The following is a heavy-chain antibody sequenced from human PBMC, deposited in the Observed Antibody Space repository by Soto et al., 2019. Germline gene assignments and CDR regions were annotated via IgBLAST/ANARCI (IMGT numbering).Heavy chain of an antibody. Sequence: QVQLVESGGGVVQPGRSLRLSCAASGFTFSSYAMHWVRQAPGKGLEWVAVISYDGSNKYYADSVKGRFTISRDNSKNTLDLEMNSLRAEDTAVYYCARGGIEELWLRGDFDYWGQGTLVTVSS. D-gene: IGHD5-18*01. J-gene: IGHJ4*02. CDR3: ARGGIEELWLRGDFDY. CDR1: GFTFSSYA. V-gene: IGHV3-30-3*01. CDR2: ISYDGSNK.